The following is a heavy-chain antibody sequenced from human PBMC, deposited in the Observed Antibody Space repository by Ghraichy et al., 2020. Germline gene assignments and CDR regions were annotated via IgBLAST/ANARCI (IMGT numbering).Heavy chain of an antibody. CDR3: AREAIAVAGTFLGY. CDR1: GFTFSSYS. D-gene: IGHD6-19*01. J-gene: IGHJ4*02. Sequence: GGSLRLSCAASGFTFSSYSMNWVRQAPGKGLEWVSSISSSSSYIYYADSVKGRFTISRDNAKNSLYLQMNSLRAEDTAVYYCAREAIAVAGTFLGYWGQGTLVTVSS. CDR2: ISSSSSYI. V-gene: IGHV3-21*01.